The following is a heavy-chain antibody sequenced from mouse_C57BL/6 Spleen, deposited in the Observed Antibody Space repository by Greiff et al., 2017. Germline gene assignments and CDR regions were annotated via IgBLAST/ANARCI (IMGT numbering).Heavy chain of an antibody. CDR2: INPNYGTT. J-gene: IGHJ4*01. CDR3: AREGTAQAAYAMDY. V-gene: IGHV1-39*01. Sequence: EVKVVESGPELVKPGASVKISCKASGYSFTDYNMHWVKQSNGKSLEWIGVINPNYGTTSYNQKFKGKATLTVDQSSSTAYMQLNSLTSEDSAVYYCAREGTAQAAYAMDYWGQGTSVTVSA. D-gene: IGHD3-2*02. CDR1: GYSFTDYN.